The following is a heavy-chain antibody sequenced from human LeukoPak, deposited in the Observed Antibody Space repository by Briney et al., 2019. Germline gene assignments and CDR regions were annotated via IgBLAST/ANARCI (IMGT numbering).Heavy chain of an antibody. V-gene: IGHV5-51*01. CDR3: ARSPVVPAAIAFGWFDP. CDR2: IYPGDSDT. J-gene: IGHJ5*02. CDR1: GYSFTSYW. Sequence: GESLKISCKGSGYSFTSYWIGWVRQMPGKGLEWMGIIYPGDSDTRYSPSFQGQVTISADKSISTAYLQWSSLKASDTAIYYCARSPVVPAAIAFGWFDPWGQGTLVTVSS. D-gene: IGHD2-2*02.